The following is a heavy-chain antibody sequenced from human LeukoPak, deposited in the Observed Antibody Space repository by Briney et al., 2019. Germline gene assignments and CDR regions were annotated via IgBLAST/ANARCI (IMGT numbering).Heavy chain of an antibody. D-gene: IGHD2-15*01. Sequence: SETLTLTCAVSGYSIRSSNWWGWIRQPPGKGLEWIGYIYHGGSTYYNPSLKSRVTISVDTSKNQFSLKLSSVTAADTAVYYCARGPQYCSSGSCYLRRAWFDPWGQGTLVTVSS. CDR2: IYHGGST. V-gene: IGHV4-28*03. CDR3: ARGPQYCSSGSCYLRRAWFDP. CDR1: GYSIRSSNW. J-gene: IGHJ5*02.